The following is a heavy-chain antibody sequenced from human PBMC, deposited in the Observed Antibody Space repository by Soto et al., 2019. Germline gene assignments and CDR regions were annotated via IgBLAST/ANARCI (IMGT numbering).Heavy chain of an antibody. J-gene: IGHJ2*01. CDR2: IGTAGDT. CDR1: GFTFSSYD. D-gene: IGHD6-6*01. Sequence: EVQLVESGGGLVQPGGSLRLSCAASGFTFSSYDMHWVRQATGKGLEWVSAIGTAGDTYYPGSVKGRFTISRENAKNSLYLQMNSLRAGDTAVYYCARCRGLSSGLGGYFDLWGRGTLVTVSS. V-gene: IGHV3-13*01. CDR3: ARCRGLSSGLGGYFDL.